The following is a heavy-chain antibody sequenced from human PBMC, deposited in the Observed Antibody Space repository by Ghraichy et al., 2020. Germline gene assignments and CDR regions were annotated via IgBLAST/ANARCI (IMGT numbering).Heavy chain of an antibody. CDR1: GFTFSSYD. J-gene: IGHJ4*02. V-gene: IGHV3-13*01. CDR2: IGTAGDT. CDR3: ARGLPGYSSGWENWPLFDY. Sequence: GGSLRLSCAASGFTFSSYDMHWVRQATGKGLEWVSAIGTAGDTYYPGSVKGRFTISRENAKNSLYLQMNSLRAGDTAVYYCARGLPGYSSGWENWPLFDYWGQGTLVTVSS. D-gene: IGHD6-19*01.